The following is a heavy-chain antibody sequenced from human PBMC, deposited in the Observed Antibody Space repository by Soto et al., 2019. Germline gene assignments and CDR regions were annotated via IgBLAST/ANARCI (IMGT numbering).Heavy chain of an antibody. D-gene: IGHD6-13*01. CDR1: GFTFSSYW. J-gene: IGHJ4*02. CDR2: INSDGSST. Sequence: EVQLVESGGGLVQPGGSLRLSCAASGFTFSSYWMHWVRQAPGKGLVWVSRINSDGSSTSYADSVKGRFTISRDNAKNTSYLQMNSLSAEDTAVYYCARVNREPYSSSWYDYWGQGTLVTVSS. V-gene: IGHV3-74*01. CDR3: ARVNREPYSSSWYDY.